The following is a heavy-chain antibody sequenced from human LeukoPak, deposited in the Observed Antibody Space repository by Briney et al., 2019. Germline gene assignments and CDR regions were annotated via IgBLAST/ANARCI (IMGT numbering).Heavy chain of an antibody. CDR3: ARDGVTIFGVVDNWFDP. CDR1: GFTFSDYY. J-gene: IGHJ5*02. Sequence: GSLRLSCAASGFTFSDYYMSWIRQAPGKGLEWVSYISSSGSTIYYADSVKGRFTISRDNAKNSLYLQMNSLRAEDTAVYYCARDGVTIFGVVDNWFDPWGRGTLVTVSS. D-gene: IGHD3-3*01. CDR2: ISSSGSTI. V-gene: IGHV3-11*01.